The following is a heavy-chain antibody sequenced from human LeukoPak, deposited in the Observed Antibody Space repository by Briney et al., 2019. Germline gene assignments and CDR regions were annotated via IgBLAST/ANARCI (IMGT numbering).Heavy chain of an antibody. CDR1: GYTFTGYD. Sequence: ASVKVSCKASGYTFTGYDINWVRQATGQGLEWMGWMNPNSGNTGYAQKFQGRVTMTRNTSISTAYMELSSLRAEDTAVYYCARAATWFGEPEDSGNWFDPWGQGTLVTVSS. J-gene: IGHJ5*02. CDR2: MNPNSGNT. CDR3: ARAATWFGEPEDSGNWFDP. D-gene: IGHD3-10*01. V-gene: IGHV1-8*01.